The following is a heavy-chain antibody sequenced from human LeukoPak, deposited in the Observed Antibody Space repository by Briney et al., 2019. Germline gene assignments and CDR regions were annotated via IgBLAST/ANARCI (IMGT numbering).Heavy chain of an antibody. D-gene: IGHD3-9*01. J-gene: IGHJ4*02. CDR3: ARAQHDDILTGYLH. CDR2: ISSSGSTI. Sequence: PGGSLRLSCAASGFTFSDYYMSWLRQAPGKGLEWVSYISSSGSTIYYADSVKGRFTISRDNAKNSLYLQMNSLRAEDTAVYYCARAQHDDILTGYLHWGQGTLVTVSS. V-gene: IGHV3-11*04. CDR1: GFTFSDYY.